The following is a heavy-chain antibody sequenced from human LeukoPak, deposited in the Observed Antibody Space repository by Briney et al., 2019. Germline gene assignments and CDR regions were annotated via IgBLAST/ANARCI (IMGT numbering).Heavy chain of an antibody. D-gene: IGHD3-9*01. CDR2: ISAYNGNT. CDR1: GYTFTSYG. V-gene: IGHV1-18*04. Sequence: ASVKVSCKASGYTFTSYGISWVRQAPGQGLEWMGWISAYNGNTNYAQKLQGRVTMTTDTSTSTAYMKLRSLRSDDTAVYYCARDPVLRYFDWLSTNWLDPWGQGTLVTVSS. CDR3: ARDPVLRYFDWLSTNWLDP. J-gene: IGHJ5*02.